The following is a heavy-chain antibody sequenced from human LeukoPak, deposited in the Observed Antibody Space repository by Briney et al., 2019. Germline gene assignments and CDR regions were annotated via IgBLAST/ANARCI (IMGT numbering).Heavy chain of an antibody. CDR3: ARHPGIQLWIDN. CDR2: VYDSGIT. CDR1: GASMSRYY. D-gene: IGHD5-18*01. J-gene: IGHJ4*02. V-gene: IGHV4-59*08. Sequence: PSETLSLTCTVSGASMSRYYWSWIRQPPGKGLEWIGYVYDSGITNYNPSLKSRVTISQDTSKNQFSLNLISVTAADTAVYYYARHPGIQLWIDNWGQGTLVTVSS.